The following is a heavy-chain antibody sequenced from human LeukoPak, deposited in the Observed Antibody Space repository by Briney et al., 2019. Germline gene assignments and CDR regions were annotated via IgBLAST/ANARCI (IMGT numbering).Heavy chain of an antibody. D-gene: IGHD2-15*01. CDR3: AKNLGSWISGCSCSQFDP. CDR1: GGSIRSFY. Sequence: SETLSLTCTVSGGSIRSFYWSWIRQPPGKGLEWIGYIFYSGSTTCNPSLKSRVTMSVDTSKSQFSLRLSSVTAADTAVYHCAKNLGSWISGCSCSQFDPWGEKTLVSVSS. V-gene: IGHV4-59*01. J-gene: IGHJ5*02. CDR2: IFYSGST.